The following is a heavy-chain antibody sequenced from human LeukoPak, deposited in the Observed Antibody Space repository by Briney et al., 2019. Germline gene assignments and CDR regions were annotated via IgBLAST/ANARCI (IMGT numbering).Heavy chain of an antibody. CDR1: GFTFSSYE. CDR3: ARGPTGAY. D-gene: IGHD1-14*01. V-gene: IGHV3-48*03. Sequence: GGSLRLSCAASGFTFSSYEMIWVCQAPGKGLEWVSYISSSASTIYYADSVKGRFTISRDNAKNSLYLQMNSLRAEDTAVYYCARGPTGAYWGQGTLVTVSS. CDR2: ISSSASTI. J-gene: IGHJ4*02.